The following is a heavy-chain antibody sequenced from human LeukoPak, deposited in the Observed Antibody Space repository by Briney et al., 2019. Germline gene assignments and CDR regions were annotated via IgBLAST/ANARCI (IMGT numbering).Heavy chain of an antibody. Sequence: SETLSLTCSVSGGSVTSGTYHWGWIRQPPGKGLEWIGSVYFDGGTHYNPSLQSRVAVSVDTSKNQFSLRLSSVTAADTALYYCARDHYYDGRGRFDPWGQGTLVTVSS. CDR3: ARDHYYDGRGRFDP. CDR2: VYFDGGT. D-gene: IGHD3-16*01. V-gene: IGHV4-39*07. CDR1: GGSVTSGTYH. J-gene: IGHJ5*02.